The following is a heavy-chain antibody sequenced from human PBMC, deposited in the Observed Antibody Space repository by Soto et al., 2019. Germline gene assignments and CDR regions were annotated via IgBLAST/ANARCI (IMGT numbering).Heavy chain of an antibody. J-gene: IGHJ5*02. CDR1: GGSIRSYY. V-gene: IGHV4-59*01. Sequence: PSETLSLTCPVSGGSIRSYYWSWIRQPPGKGLEWIGYIYYSGSTNYNPALKSRVTISVDTSKNQFSLKLSSVTAAHTAVYYCARAMYSSSWYLDWFDPWGQRTLVPVS. D-gene: IGHD6-13*01. CDR2: IYYSGST. CDR3: ARAMYSSSWYLDWFDP.